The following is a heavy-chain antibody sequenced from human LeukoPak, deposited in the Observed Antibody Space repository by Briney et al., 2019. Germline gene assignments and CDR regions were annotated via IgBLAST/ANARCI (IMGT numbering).Heavy chain of an antibody. Sequence: PSQTLSLTCAVSGGSISSGGYSWRWIRQPPGKDLEWIGYIYHSGSTYYNPSLKSRVTISVDRSKNQFSLKLSSVTAADTAVYYCARSNYYDSSGYYDPSYCFDYWGQGTLVTVSS. CDR2: IYHSGST. J-gene: IGHJ4*02. V-gene: IGHV4-30-2*01. CDR3: ARSNYYDSSGYYDPSYCFDY. CDR1: GGSISSGGYS. D-gene: IGHD3-22*01.